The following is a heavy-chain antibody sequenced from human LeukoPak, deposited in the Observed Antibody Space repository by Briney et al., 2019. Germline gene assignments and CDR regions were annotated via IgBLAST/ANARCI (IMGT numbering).Heavy chain of an antibody. CDR2: IYYSGST. CDR3: ARVSGTTVTTIFVRWYFYL. CDR1: GGSISSYY. J-gene: IGHJ2*01. V-gene: IGHV4-59*01. D-gene: IGHD4-17*01. Sequence: SETLSLTCTVSGGSISSYYWSWIRQPPGKGLECIGYIYYSGSTNYNPSLKSRVTISVDTSKNQFSLKLSSVTAADTAVYYCARVSGTTVTTIFVRWYFYLWGRGTLVTVSS.